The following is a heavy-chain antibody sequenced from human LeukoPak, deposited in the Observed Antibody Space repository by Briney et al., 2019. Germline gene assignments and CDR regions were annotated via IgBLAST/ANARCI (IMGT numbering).Heavy chain of an antibody. J-gene: IGHJ4*02. Sequence: SXTLSLTCTVSGGSISSGSYYWSWIRQPAGKGLEWIGRIYTSGSTNYNPSLKSRVTISVDTSKNQFSLKLSSVTAADTAVYYCARGYGDYAGWGQGTLVTVSS. D-gene: IGHD4-17*01. CDR1: GGSISSGSYY. CDR3: ARGYGDYAG. CDR2: IYTSGST. V-gene: IGHV4-61*02.